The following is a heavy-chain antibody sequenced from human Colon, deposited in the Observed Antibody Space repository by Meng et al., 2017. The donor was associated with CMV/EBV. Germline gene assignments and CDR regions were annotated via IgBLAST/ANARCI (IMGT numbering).Heavy chain of an antibody. CDR1: GFTFSDSW. D-gene: IGHD5-12*01. CDR3: ARDLISGTYSEYESDLGP. V-gene: IGHV3-69-1*02. J-gene: IGHJ5*02. CDR2: ISSGGADR. Sequence: GESLKISCRVSGFTFSDSWMNWVRQAPGKGLEWVSSISSGGADRYYADSVKGRFTISRHNAQRSLYLEMNSLSGDDTAVYYCARDLISGTYSEYESDLGPWGQGTLVTVSS.